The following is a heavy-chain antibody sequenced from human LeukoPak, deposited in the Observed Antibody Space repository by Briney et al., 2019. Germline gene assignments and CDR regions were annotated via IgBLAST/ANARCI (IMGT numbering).Heavy chain of an antibody. CDR2: IYYSGST. Sequence: SETLSLTCTVSGGSISSYYWSWIRQPPGKGLEWIGYIYYSGSTNYNPSLKSRVTITVDTSKNQFSLKLSSVTAADTAVYYCARSKPGWQGLYFDYWGQGTLVTVSS. CDR1: GGSISSYY. CDR3: ARSKPGWQGLYFDY. J-gene: IGHJ4*02. D-gene: IGHD6-19*01. V-gene: IGHV4-59*01.